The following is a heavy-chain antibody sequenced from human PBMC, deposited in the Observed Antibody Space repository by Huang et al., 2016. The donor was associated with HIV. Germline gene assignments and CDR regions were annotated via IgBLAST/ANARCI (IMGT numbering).Heavy chain of an antibody. V-gene: IGHV1-69*13. J-gene: IGHJ4*02. Sequence: QVQLVQSGAEVKKPGSSVKVSCKASGGTFTTHTITWLRQAPGQGLEWMVGIIPIFGTPNYAQKFQGRVTITADESTSTAYMELSSLRSEDTAVYYCAREYYYDNSGYYFDYWGQGTLVTVSS. CDR3: AREYYYDNSGYYFDY. CDR1: GGTFTTHT. D-gene: IGHD3-22*01. CDR2: IIPIFGTP.